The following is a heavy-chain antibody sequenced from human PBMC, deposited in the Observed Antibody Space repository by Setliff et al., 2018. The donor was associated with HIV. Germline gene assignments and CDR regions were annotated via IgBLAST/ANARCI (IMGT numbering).Heavy chain of an antibody. CDR3: TRDKGYAFDI. CDR1: GFRFRGHA. J-gene: IGHJ3*02. Sequence: PGGSLRLSCVASGFRFRGHAMNWVRQAPGKGLEWVAFIRYDGTTEYAASVKDRFTVSRDDSKSIAYLQINSLKTEDTAVYYCTRDKGYAFDIWGQGTMVTVSS. V-gene: IGHV3-49*04. CDR2: IRYDGTT. D-gene: IGHD5-18*01.